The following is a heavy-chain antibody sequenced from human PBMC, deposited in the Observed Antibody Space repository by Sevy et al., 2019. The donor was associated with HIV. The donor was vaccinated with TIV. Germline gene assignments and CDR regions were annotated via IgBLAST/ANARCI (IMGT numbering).Heavy chain of an antibody. D-gene: IGHD3-22*01. CDR3: AKDRIFMIGDAFDI. Sequence: GGSLRLSCAASGFTFSSYAMSWVRQAPGKGLEWVSGINGSDGSTYYTDSVKGRFTISRDTSKNTLYLQMNSLIAEDTAVYYCAKDRIFMIGDAFDIWGQGTLVTVSS. J-gene: IGHJ3*02. CDR1: GFTFSSYA. CDR2: INGSDGST. V-gene: IGHV3-23*01.